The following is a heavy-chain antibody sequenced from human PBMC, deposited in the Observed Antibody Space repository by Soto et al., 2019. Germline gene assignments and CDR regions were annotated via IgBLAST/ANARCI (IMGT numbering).Heavy chain of an antibody. CDR1: GYTFTSYG. D-gene: IGHD5-18*01. J-gene: IGHJ3*02. CDR3: ARGPYKYSNDAFDI. Sequence: ASVKVSCKASGYTFTSYGISWVRQAPGQGLEWMGWISAYNGNTNYAQKLQGRVTMTTDTSTSTAYMELSSLRSEDTAVYYCARGPYKYSNDAFDIWGQGTMVTVSS. V-gene: IGHV1-18*01. CDR2: ISAYNGNT.